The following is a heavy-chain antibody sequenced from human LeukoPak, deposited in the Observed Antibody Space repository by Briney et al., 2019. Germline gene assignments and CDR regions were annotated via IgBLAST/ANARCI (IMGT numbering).Heavy chain of an antibody. CDR2: ISAYNGNT. CDR1: GYTFTSYG. Sequence: ASVKVSCKASGYTFTSYGISWVRQAPGQGLEWMGWISAYNGNTNYAQKLQGRVTMTTDTSTSTAYMELRSLRSDDTAVYYCARASSSWYKLHVFDYWGQGTLVTVSS. V-gene: IGHV1-18*01. D-gene: IGHD6-13*01. J-gene: IGHJ4*02. CDR3: ARASSSWYKLHVFDY.